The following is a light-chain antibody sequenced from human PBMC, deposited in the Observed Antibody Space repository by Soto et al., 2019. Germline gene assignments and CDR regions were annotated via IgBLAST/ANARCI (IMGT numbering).Light chain of an antibody. CDR1: QSVDSNY. Sequence: EIVLTQSPGTLSLSPGKGATLSCRASQSVDSNYLAWYQKKPGQAPRILIYGASSRATGIPDRFSGSGSGTDFALTISRLEPEDFAVYYCQQYGSSRNTFCGGTKGEIK. V-gene: IGKV3-20*01. CDR2: GAS. J-gene: IGKJ4*01. CDR3: QQYGSSRNT.